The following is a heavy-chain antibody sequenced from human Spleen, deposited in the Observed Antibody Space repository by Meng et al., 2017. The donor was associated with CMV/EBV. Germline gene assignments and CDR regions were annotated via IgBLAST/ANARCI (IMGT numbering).Heavy chain of an antibody. CDR3: ARMGGEKQLGKVCYFDY. V-gene: IGHV1-46*02. CDR2: INPGGTST. D-gene: IGHD6-6*01. J-gene: IGHJ4*02. CDR1: FNNDD. Sequence: FNNDDRHWVRQDPGQGLEGMGIINPGGTSTNYEQKIQGRCIMTRDTATSTVYMELSRLTSEDTAIYDCARMGGEKQLGKVCYFDYWGQGTLVTVSS.